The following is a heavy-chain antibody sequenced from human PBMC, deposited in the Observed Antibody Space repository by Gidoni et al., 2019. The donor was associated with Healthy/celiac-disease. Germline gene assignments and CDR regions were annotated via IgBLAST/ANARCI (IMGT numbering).Heavy chain of an antibody. J-gene: IGHJ6*02. CDR2: IRSKAYGGTT. Sequence: EVQLVESGGGLVQPGRSLRLSCTASGFTFGDYAMSWVRQAPGKGLEWVGFIRSKAYGGTTEYAASVKGRFTISRDDSKSIAYLQMNSLKTEDTAVYYGTRVADFGVPDYYYGMDVWGQGTTVTVSS. V-gene: IGHV3-49*04. CDR1: GFTFGDYA. D-gene: IGHD3-3*01. CDR3: TRVADFGVPDYYYGMDV.